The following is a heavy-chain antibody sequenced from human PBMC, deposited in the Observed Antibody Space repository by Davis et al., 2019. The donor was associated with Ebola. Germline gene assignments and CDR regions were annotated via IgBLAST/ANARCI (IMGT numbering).Heavy chain of an antibody. V-gene: IGHV3-7*01. CDR2: IKQDGSEK. CDR3: ARHAAGTRIPSDY. Sequence: GESLKISCVASGITFRSYWMSWVRQAPGKGLEWVANIKQDGSEKYYVDSVKGRFTISRDNAKNSLYLQLNSLRAEDTAVYYCARHAAGTRIPSDYWGQGTLVTVSS. CDR1: GITFRSYW. D-gene: IGHD1-7*01. J-gene: IGHJ4*02.